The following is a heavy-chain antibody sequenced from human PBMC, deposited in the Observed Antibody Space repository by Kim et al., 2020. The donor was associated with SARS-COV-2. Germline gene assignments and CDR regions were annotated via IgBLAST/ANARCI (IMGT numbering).Heavy chain of an antibody. CDR3: ARANYFDY. D-gene: IGHD3-10*01. J-gene: IGHJ4*02. Sequence: TGSTSYNPSLMSQVTITLDTSKNQFSRKRSSVAAAETAVYYCARANYFDYWGQGTLVTVSS. V-gene: IGHV4-59*01. CDR2: TGST.